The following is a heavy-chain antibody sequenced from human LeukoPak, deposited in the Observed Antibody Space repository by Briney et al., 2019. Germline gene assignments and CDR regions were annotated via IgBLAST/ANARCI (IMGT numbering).Heavy chain of an antibody. CDR3: ARAPLKYSSSWLSYYYYYYGMDV. J-gene: IGHJ6*02. V-gene: IGHV1-8*01. CDR2: MNPNCGNT. CDR1: GYTFTSYD. Sequence: ASVKVSCKASGYTFTSYDINWVRQATGQGLEWMGWMNPNCGNTGYAQKFQGRVTMTRNTSISTAYMELSSLRSEDTAVYYCARAPLKYSSSWLSYYYYYYGMDVWGQGTTVTVSS. D-gene: IGHD6-13*01.